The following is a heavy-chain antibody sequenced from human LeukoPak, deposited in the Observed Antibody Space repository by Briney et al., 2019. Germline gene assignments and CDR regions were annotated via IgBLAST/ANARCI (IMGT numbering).Heavy chain of an antibody. D-gene: IGHD3-16*01. CDR1: GFTFSDYY. J-gene: IGHJ4*02. V-gene: IGHV3-11*01. CDR2: ISSSGSTI. Sequence: GGSLRLSCAASGFTFSDYYMSWIRQAPGKGLEWVSYISSSGSTIYYADSVKGRFTISRDNAKNSLYLQMNSLRAEDTAVYYCASVESLGEPFDYWGQGTLVNVSS. CDR3: ASVESLGEPFDY.